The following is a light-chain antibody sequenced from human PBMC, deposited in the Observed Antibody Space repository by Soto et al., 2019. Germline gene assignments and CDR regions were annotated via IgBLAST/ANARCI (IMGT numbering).Light chain of an antibody. CDR1: QSVSRR. CDR2: DAY. J-gene: IGKJ2*01. V-gene: IGKV1-5*01. Sequence: DIQMTQSPSTLSASVGDRITITCRASQSVSRRLAWFQQKPGKAPKLLIYDAYSLESGVPSRFSGRGSGTEFTLTISSLQPDDCATYYCHTYNSYSLHTFGHGTKLEIK. CDR3: HTYNSYSLHT.